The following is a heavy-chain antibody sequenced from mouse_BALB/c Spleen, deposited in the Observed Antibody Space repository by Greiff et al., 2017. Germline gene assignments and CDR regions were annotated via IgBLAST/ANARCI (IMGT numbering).Heavy chain of an antibody. V-gene: IGHV5-6-5*01. CDR2: ISSGGST. J-gene: IGHJ1*01. Sequence: EVQLVESGGGLVKPGGSLKLSCAASGFTFSSYAMSWVRQTPEKRLEWVASISSGGSTYYPDSVKGRFTISRDNARNILYLQMSSLRSEDTAMYYCARGEDYGNFYWYFDVWGAGTTVTVSS. D-gene: IGHD2-1*01. CDR3: ARGEDYGNFYWYFDV. CDR1: GFTFSSYA.